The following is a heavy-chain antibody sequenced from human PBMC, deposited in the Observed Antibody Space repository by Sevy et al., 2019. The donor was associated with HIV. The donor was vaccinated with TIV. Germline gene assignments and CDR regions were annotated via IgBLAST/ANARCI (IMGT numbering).Heavy chain of an antibody. J-gene: IGHJ6*02. CDR2: ISYDGSNK. CDR3: ARDLDLGYCSGGSCLLGYYYGMDV. CDR1: GFTFSSYA. Sequence: GESLKISCAASGFTFSSYAMHWVRQAPGKGLEWVAVISYDGSNKYYADSVKGRFTISRDNSKNTLYLQMNSLRAEDTAVYYCARDLDLGYCSGGSCLLGYYYGMDVWGQGTTVTVSS. V-gene: IGHV3-30-3*01. D-gene: IGHD2-15*01.